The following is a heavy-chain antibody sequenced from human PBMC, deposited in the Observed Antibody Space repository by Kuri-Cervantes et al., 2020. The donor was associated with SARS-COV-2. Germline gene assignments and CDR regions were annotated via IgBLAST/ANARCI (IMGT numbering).Heavy chain of an antibody. D-gene: IGHD4-17*01. CDR3: ARDLMTTVTTGAFDI. Sequence: ASVKVSCKASGYTFTSYHMHWVRQAPGQGLEWMGWINPNSGGTNYAQKFQGRVTMTRDTSISTAYMELSRLRSDDTAVYYCARDLMTTVTTGAFDIWGQGTMVTVSS. CDR1: GYTFTSYH. CDR2: INPNSGGT. V-gene: IGHV1-2*02. J-gene: IGHJ3*02.